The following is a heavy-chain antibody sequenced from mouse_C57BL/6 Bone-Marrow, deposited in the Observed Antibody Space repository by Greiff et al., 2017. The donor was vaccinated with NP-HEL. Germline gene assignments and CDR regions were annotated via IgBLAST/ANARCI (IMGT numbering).Heavy chain of an antibody. CDR2: IYPRSGNT. Sequence: VKLMESGAELARPGASVKLSCKASGYTFTSYGISWVKQRTGQGLEWIGEIYPRSGNTYYNEKFKGKATLTADKSSSTAYMELRSLTSEDSAVYFCARHYRDAMDYWGQGTSVTVSS. CDR3: ARHYRDAMDY. J-gene: IGHJ4*01. D-gene: IGHD2-14*01. CDR1: GYTFTSYG. V-gene: IGHV1-81*01.